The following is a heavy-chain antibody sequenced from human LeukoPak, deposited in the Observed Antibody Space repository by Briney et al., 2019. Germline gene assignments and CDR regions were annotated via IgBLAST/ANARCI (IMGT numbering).Heavy chain of an antibody. J-gene: IGHJ4*02. V-gene: IGHV4-31*03. D-gene: IGHD2-15*01. CDR1: GGSISSGGYY. Sequence: PSQTLSLTCTVSGGSISSGGYYWRWIRQHPGKGLEWIGYIYYSGSTYYNPSLKSRVTIPVDTSKNQFSLKLSSVTAADTAVYYCARGGRSGGSCYCAYWGQGTLVTVSS. CDR3: ARGGRSGGSCYCAY. CDR2: IYYSGST.